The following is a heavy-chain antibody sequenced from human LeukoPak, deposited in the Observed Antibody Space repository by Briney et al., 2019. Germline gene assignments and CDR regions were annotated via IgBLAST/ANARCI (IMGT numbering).Heavy chain of an antibody. D-gene: IGHD4-17*01. CDR1: GGSISSYY. V-gene: IGHV4-59*01. J-gene: IGHJ4*02. Sequence: PSETLSLTCTVSGGSISSYYRSWIRQPPGKGLEWIGYIYYSGSTNYNPSLKSRVTISVDTSKNQFSLKLSSVTAADTAVYYCARHLDYGDLFDYWGQGTLVTVSS. CDR3: ARHLDYGDLFDY. CDR2: IYYSGST.